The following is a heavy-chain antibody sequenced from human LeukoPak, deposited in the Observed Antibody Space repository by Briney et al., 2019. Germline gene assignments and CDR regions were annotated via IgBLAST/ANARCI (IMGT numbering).Heavy chain of an antibody. D-gene: IGHD1-14*01. J-gene: IGHJ3*02. Sequence: GASVKVSCKASGYTFTNFYLHWVRQAPGQGLEWMGIINPTTSSTTYAQKLQGRVTMTRDMSTSTAYMELSSLRSEDAAVYFCARDLNPQSIGMRAFDIWGQGTMVTASS. V-gene: IGHV1-46*01. CDR3: ARDLNPQSIGMRAFDI. CDR2: INPTTSST. CDR1: GYTFTNFY.